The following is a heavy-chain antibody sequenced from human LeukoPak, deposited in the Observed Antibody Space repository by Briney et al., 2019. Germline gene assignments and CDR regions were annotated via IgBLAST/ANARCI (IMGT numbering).Heavy chain of an antibody. CDR3: ARVRRYDSSGYYAFDY. J-gene: IGHJ4*02. Sequence: SETLSLTCAVYGGSFSGYYWSWIRQPPGKGLEWIGEINHSGSTNYNPSLKSRVTISVDTSKNQFSLKLSSVTAADTAVYYCARVRRYDSSGYYAFDYWGQGTLVTVSS. D-gene: IGHD3-22*01. CDR2: INHSGST. V-gene: IGHV4-34*01. CDR1: GGSFSGYY.